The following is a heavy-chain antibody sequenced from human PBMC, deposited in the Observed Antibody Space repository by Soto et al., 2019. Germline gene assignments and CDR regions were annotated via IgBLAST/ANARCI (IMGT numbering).Heavy chain of an antibody. D-gene: IGHD6-13*01. V-gene: IGHV3-66*01. J-gene: IGHJ3*02. CDR1: GFTVSSNY. CDR2: IYSGGST. Sequence: EVQLVESGGGLVQPGGSLRLSCAASGFTVSSNYMSWVRQAPGKGLEWVSVIYSGGSTYYADSVKGRFTISRDNSKNTLDLQMNSLRAEDTAVYYCAREDSSSYYDAFEIWGQGTMVTVSS. CDR3: AREDSSSYYDAFEI.